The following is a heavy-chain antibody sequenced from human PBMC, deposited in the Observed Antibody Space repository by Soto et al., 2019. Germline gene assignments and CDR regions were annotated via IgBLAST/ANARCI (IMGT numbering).Heavy chain of an antibody. J-gene: IGHJ4*02. CDR2: IYPGDSDT. V-gene: IGHV5-51*01. Sequence: PGESLKISCKGSGYSFTSYWIGWVRQVPGKGLEWMGIIYPGDSDTRYSPSFQGQVTISADKSISTAYLQWSSLKASDTAMYYCARPNDVYYDSSGYSYFDYWGQGTLVTVSS. D-gene: IGHD3-22*01. CDR3: ARPNDVYYDSSGYSYFDY. CDR1: GYSFTSYW.